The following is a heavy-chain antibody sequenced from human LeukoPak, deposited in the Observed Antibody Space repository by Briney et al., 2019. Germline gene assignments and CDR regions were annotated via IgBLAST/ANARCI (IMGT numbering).Heavy chain of an antibody. V-gene: IGHV3-23*01. CDR3: AKGYCTSTSCYRFDY. J-gene: IGHJ4*02. CDR2: ISGSGAST. D-gene: IGHD2-2*01. Sequence: GGSLRLSCAASGFIFSSYAMTWVRQAPGKGLEWVSTISGSGASTYYADSMKGRFTISRDNSKNTLYVQMNSLRAEDTAIYYCAKGYCTSTSCYRFDYWGQGTLVTVSS. CDR1: GFIFSSYA.